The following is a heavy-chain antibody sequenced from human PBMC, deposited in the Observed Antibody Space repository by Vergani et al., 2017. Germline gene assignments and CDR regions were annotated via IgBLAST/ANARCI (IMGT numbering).Heavy chain of an antibody. V-gene: IGHV1-46*03. CDR1: GYTFSNYY. D-gene: IGHD3-9*01. J-gene: IGHJ4*02. CDR3: ARGDYGSLAGYRY. Sequence: QVQVVQSGAEVKKSGASVKVSCKTSGYTFSNYYMHWVRQAPGQGLEWMGIINPSGGHTNYAQKFQGRVTMTRHTSTSTVYMELSSLRSEDTAIYYCARGDYGSLAGYRYWGQGTLVTVSA. CDR2: INPSGGHT.